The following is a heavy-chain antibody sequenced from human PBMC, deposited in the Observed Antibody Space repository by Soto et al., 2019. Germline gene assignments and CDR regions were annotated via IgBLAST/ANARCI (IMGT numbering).Heavy chain of an antibody. CDR2: IYFTGTT. J-gene: IGHJ4*02. D-gene: IGHD3-22*01. V-gene: IGHV4-59*08. CDR3: ARLGGYYQAFDL. Sequence: ASETLSLTCTVSGASINNYYLGWFRQSPGKGLEWIGYIYFTGTTSYHPSLKSRVTISLDTSRNQMSLQLNSVTAADTALYYCARLGGYYQAFDLWAQGTLVTVSS. CDR1: GASINNYY.